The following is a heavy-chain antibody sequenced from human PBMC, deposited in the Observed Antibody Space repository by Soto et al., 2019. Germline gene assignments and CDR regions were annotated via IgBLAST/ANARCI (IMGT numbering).Heavy chain of an antibody. V-gene: IGHV3-23*01. CDR3: AKDKGPYSSSWYVNWFDP. Sequence: EVQLLESGGGLVQPGGSLRLSCAASGFTFSSYAMSWVRQAPGKGLEWVSAISGSGGSTYYADSVKGRITISRDNSKNTLYLQMNSLRAEDTAVYYCAKDKGPYSSSWYVNWFDPWGQGTLVTVSS. CDR1: GFTFSSYA. J-gene: IGHJ5*02. D-gene: IGHD6-13*01. CDR2: ISGSGGST.